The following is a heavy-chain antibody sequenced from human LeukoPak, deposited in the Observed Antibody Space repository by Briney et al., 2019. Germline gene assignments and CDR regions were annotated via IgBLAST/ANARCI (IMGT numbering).Heavy chain of an antibody. D-gene: IGHD1/OR15-1a*01. V-gene: IGHV3-30*04. J-gene: IGHJ3*02. CDR1: GFTFSRSA. CDR3: ARGVNNWNIDVFDI. Sequence: PGRSLRLSCAASGFTFSRSAMHWVRQAPGKGLEWVAIISYDGGNKYYADSVKGRFTISRDNSKNTLYLQMNSLRAEDTAVYFCARGVNNWNIDVFDIWGQGTMVTVSS. CDR2: ISYDGGNK.